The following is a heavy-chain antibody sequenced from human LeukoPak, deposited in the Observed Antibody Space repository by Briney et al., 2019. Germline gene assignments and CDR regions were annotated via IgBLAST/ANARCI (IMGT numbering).Heavy chain of an antibody. J-gene: IGHJ5*02. D-gene: IGHD6-13*01. V-gene: IGHV1-18*01. CDR1: GYTFTSYG. Sequence: ASVKVSFKASGYTFTSYGISWVRQAPGQGLEWMGWISAYNGNTNYAQKLQGRVTMTTDTSTSTAYMELRSLRSDDTAVYYCARVWSIAAAGTRWFDPWGQGTLVTVSS. CDR3: ARVWSIAAAGTRWFDP. CDR2: ISAYNGNT.